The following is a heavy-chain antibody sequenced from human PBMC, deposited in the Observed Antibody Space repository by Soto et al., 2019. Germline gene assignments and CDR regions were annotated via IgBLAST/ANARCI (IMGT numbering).Heavy chain of an antibody. D-gene: IGHD6-13*01. CDR1: GFTVSSNY. CDR3: AREPYSSSSYYCYYGMDV. J-gene: IGHJ6*02. CDR2: IYSGGST. V-gene: IGHV3-53*02. Sequence: EVQLVETGGGLIQPGGSLRLSCAASGFTVSSNYMSWVRQAPGKGLEWVSVIYSGGSTYYADSVKGRFTISRDNSKNTLYLQMNSLRAEDTAVYYCAREPYSSSSYYCYYGMDVWGQGTTVTVSS.